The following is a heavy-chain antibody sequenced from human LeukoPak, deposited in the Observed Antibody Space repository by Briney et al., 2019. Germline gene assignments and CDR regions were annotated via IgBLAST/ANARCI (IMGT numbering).Heavy chain of an antibody. Sequence: GGPLRLSCVPSGITLSNYHKHWVRQVPGEGLVCVSHIIQDGSVTSYANSVNRRFNISIDNAKNTVYLQLNNLRAEDTAVYYCATDDYRGLGYWGQGTLVTVSS. D-gene: IGHD3-16*01. CDR3: ATDDYRGLGY. CDR2: IIQDGSVT. J-gene: IGHJ4*02. CDR1: GITLSNYH. V-gene: IGHV3-74*01.